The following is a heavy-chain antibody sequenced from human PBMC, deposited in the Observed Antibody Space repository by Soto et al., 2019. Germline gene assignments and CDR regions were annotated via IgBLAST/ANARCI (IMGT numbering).Heavy chain of an antibody. D-gene: IGHD2-15*01. J-gene: IGHJ5*02. CDR3: ARDGCSGSNCLNWFDP. V-gene: IGHV3-48*01. CDR2: ISSSSTTK. CDR1: GFTFSSYS. Sequence: EVQLVESGGGLVQPGGSLRLSCEASGFTFSSYSMNWVRQAPGKGLEWVSYISSSSTTKYYADSVKGRFTISRDNAKTSLYLQMNSLRAEDTAVYYCARDGCSGSNCLNWFDPWGQGTLVTVSS.